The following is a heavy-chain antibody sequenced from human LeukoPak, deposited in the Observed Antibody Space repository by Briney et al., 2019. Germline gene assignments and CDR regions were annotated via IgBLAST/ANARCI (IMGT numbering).Heavy chain of an antibody. J-gene: IGHJ5*02. CDR2: IMPLCGTA. V-gene: IGHV1-69*05. CDR1: GGTFNNSA. Sequence: SSVKVSCKTSGGTFNNSAISWVRQPPGQGLDWMGGIMPLCGTAGYAQKFQGRVTITKDESTRTVYLELTILTSDDTAVYYCARDVHGDYGSGWFDPWGQGTLVSVSS. D-gene: IGHD4-17*01. CDR3: ARDVHGDYGSGWFDP.